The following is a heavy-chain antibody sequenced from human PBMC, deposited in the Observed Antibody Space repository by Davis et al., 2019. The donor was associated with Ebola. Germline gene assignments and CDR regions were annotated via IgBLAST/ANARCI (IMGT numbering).Heavy chain of an antibody. J-gene: IGHJ4*02. CDR1: GFAASNYY. CDR3: ARALRLGEFDY. V-gene: IGHV3-53*05. D-gene: IGHD3-16*01. Sequence: GGSLRPPCAALGFAASNYYMSWVRQAPGKGLEWVSVIYTGGYINYADSVKGRFTISRDNSKNSLYLQMKSLRSDDTAVYYCARALRLGEFDYWGQGTLVTVSS. CDR2: IYTGGYI.